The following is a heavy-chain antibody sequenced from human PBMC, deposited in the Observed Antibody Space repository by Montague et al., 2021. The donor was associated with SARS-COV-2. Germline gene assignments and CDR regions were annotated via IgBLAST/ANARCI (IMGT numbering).Heavy chain of an antibody. J-gene: IGHJ6*02. Sequence: SLRLSCAASGFTFSSYSMNWVRQAPGKGLEWVSYISTSSSTIYYADSVKGRFTISRDNAKNSLYLQMNSLRDEDTAVYYCARDLGLVPAMFYYYYYGMDVWGQGTTVTVSS. D-gene: IGHD5-18*01. V-gene: IGHV3-48*02. CDR3: ARDLGLVPAMFYYYYYGMDV. CDR2: ISTSSSTI. CDR1: GFTFSSYS.